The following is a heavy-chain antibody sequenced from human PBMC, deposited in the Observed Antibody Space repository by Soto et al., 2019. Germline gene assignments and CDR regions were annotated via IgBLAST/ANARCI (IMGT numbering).Heavy chain of an antibody. CDR3: ARHSLVGARTYFDY. V-gene: IGHV1-18*04. CDR1: GYTFTSYG. CDR2: ISAYNGNT. D-gene: IGHD1-26*01. Sequence: VKVSCKASGYTFTSYGISWVRQAPGQGLEWMGWISAYNGNTNYAQKLQGRVTMTTDTSTSTAYMELRSLRSDDTAVYYCARHSLVGARTYFDYWGQGTLVTVSS. J-gene: IGHJ4*02.